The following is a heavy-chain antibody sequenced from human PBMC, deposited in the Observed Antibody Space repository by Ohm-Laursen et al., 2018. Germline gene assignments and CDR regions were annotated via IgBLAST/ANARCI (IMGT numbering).Heavy chain of an antibody. CDR3: ARASGSGAFDI. CDR2: ISGSGDAT. V-gene: IGHV3-23*01. J-gene: IGHJ3*02. Sequence: SLRLSCSASGFAFEDSWMTWVRQAPGKGLEWVSRISGSGDATNYADSVKGRFTISRDNSKNTLYLQMNSLRAEDTAVYYCARASGSGAFDIWGQGTMVTVSS. CDR1: GFAFEDSW. D-gene: IGHD6-25*01.